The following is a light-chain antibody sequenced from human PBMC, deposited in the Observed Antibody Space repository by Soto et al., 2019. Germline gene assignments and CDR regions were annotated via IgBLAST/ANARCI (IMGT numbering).Light chain of an antibody. J-gene: IGKJ1*01. CDR1: QSVSNN. CDR3: QQYNNWPT. V-gene: IGKV3D-15*01. Sequence: EIVLTQSPGTLSLSPVERATLSCRASQSVSNNYLAWYQQKPGQAPRLLIYGASNRATGIPDRFSGSGSGTEFTLTISSLQSEDFAVYYCQQYNNWPTFGQGTKVDIK. CDR2: GAS.